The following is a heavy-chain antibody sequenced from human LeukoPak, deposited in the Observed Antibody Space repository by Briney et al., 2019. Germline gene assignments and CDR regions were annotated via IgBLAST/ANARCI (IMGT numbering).Heavy chain of an antibody. CDR2: IIPIFGTA. V-gene: IGHV1-69*05. Sequence: WASVKVSCKASGGTFSSYAISWVRQAPGQGLEWMGGIIPIFGTANYAQKFQGGVTITTDESTSTAYMELSSLRSEDTAVYYCAMGLYYYDSSGYYYVGFDYWGQGTLVTVSS. CDR3: AMGLYYYDSSGYYYVGFDY. CDR1: GGTFSSYA. J-gene: IGHJ4*02. D-gene: IGHD3-22*01.